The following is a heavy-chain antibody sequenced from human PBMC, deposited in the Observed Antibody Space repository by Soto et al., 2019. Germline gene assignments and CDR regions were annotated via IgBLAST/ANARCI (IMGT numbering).Heavy chain of an antibody. D-gene: IGHD1-26*01. V-gene: IGHV6-1*01. Sequence: KQSQTLSLTCAISGDSVSSNSAAWNWIRQSPSRGLEWLGRTYYRSKWYNDYAVSVKSRITINPDTSKNQFSLQLNSVTPEDTAVYYCARDVGATYNLYYYYYGMDVWGQGTTVTVSS. CDR3: ARDVGATYNLYYYYYGMDV. J-gene: IGHJ6*02. CDR1: GDSVSSNSAA. CDR2: TYYRSKWYN.